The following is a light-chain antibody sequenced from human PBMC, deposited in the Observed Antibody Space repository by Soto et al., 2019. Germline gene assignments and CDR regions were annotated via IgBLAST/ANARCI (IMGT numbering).Light chain of an antibody. V-gene: IGKV3-20*01. CDR3: HQYGSSPWT. J-gene: IGKJ1*01. CDR2: GAS. Sequence: EIVLTQSPGTLSLSTGERATLSCRASQTVSSARLAWFQQKPGQAPRLLIYGASSRAPGIPDRFSGSGSETDFTLTITRLESEDFAVYSCHQYGSSPWTFGQGTKVDIK. CDR1: QTVSSAR.